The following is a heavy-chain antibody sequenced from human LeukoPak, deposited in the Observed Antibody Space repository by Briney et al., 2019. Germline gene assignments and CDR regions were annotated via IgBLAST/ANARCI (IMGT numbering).Heavy chain of an antibody. V-gene: IGHV3-23*01. CDR1: GFTFSSYA. Sequence: PGGSLRLSCAASGFTFSSYAMSWVRQAPGKGLKWVSAISGSGGSTYYADSVKGRFTISRDNSKNTLYLQMNSLRAEDTAVYYCAKDRLSSWFQDDAFDIWSQGTMVTVSS. CDR2: ISGSGGST. D-gene: IGHD6-13*01. J-gene: IGHJ3*02. CDR3: AKDRLSSWFQDDAFDI.